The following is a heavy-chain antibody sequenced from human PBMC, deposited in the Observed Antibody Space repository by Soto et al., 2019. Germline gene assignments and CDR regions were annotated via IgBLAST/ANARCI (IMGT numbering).Heavy chain of an antibody. Sequence: GGSLRLSCAASGFTFSSYSMNWVRQAPGKGLEWVSSISSSSSYIYYADSVKGRFTISRDNAKNSLYLQMNSLRAEDTAVYYCARGGYCSSTSCNNYYYYGMDVWGQGXTVTVSS. J-gene: IGHJ6*02. D-gene: IGHD2-2*03. V-gene: IGHV3-21*01. CDR2: ISSSSSYI. CDR1: GFTFSSYS. CDR3: ARGGYCSSTSCNNYYYYGMDV.